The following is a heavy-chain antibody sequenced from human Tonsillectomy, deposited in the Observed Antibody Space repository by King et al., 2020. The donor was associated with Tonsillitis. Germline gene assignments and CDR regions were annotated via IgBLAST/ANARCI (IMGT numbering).Heavy chain of an antibody. J-gene: IGHJ6*02. Sequence: VQLVESGGGVVQPGRSLRLSCAASGFTFSSYGMHWVRQAPGKGLEWVAVISYDGTNKCYADYVKGRLTISRDNSKNTLYLQMNRLRAEDTAVYYCAKDSNVSIMITFEVVIVPYGLEVWGQGTTVTVSS. V-gene: IGHV3-30*18. CDR2: ISYDGTNK. D-gene: IGHD3-16*02. CDR3: AKDSNVSIMITFEVVIVPYGLEV. CDR1: GFTFSSYG.